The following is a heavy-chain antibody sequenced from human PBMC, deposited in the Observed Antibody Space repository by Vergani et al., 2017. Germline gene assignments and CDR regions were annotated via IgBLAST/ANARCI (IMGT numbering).Heavy chain of an antibody. CDR3: ARIAEYSYDSSGYYQHFDY. V-gene: IGHV2-70*01. J-gene: IGHJ4*02. CDR2: IDWDDDK. D-gene: IGHD3-22*01. CDR1: GFSLSTSGMC. Sequence: QVTLRESGPALVKPTQTLTLTCTFSGFSLSTSGMCVSWIRQPPGKALEWLALIDWDDDKYYSTSLKTSLTISKDTSKNQVVLTMTNMDPVDTATYYCARIAEYSYDSSGYYQHFDYWGQGTLVTVSS.